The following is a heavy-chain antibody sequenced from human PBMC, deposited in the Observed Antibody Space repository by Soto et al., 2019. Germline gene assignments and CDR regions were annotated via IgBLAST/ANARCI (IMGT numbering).Heavy chain of an antibody. CDR2: ISSSGSTI. Sequence: GGSLRLSCAASGFTFSDYYMSWIRQAPGKGLEWVSYISSSGSTIYYADSVKGRFTISRDNAKNSLYLQMNSLRAEDTAVYYCARGVYGDSIYYYYMDVWGKGTTVTVSS. CDR1: GFTFSDYY. J-gene: IGHJ6*03. CDR3: ARGVYGDSIYYYYMDV. V-gene: IGHV3-11*01. D-gene: IGHD4-17*01.